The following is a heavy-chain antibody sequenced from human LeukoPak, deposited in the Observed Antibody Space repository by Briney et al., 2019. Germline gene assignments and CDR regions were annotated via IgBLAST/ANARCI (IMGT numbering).Heavy chain of an antibody. CDR1: GGSISSNSYY. CDR3: ARDSEGITGTGDWFDP. Sequence: PSETLSLTCTVSGGSISSNSYYWGWIRQPPGKGLEWIGSIYYSGSTYYNPSLKSRITISIDTSKNQFPLKLNSVTAADTAMYYCARDSEGITGTGDWFDPWGQGTLVTVSS. V-gene: IGHV4-39*06. J-gene: IGHJ5*02. CDR2: IYYSGST. D-gene: IGHD1-20*01.